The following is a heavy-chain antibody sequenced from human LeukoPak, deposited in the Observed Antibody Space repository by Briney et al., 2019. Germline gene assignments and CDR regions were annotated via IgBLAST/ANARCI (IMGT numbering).Heavy chain of an antibody. J-gene: IGHJ3*01. D-gene: IGHD3-10*01. V-gene: IGHV1-18*01. CDR2: ISADNGDR. CDR1: GYTFSNYG. Sequence: ASVKVSCKGSGYTFSNYGISWVRQAPGQCLEWMGWISADNGDRNYAQKLQGRLTLTSDISTTTTYMELRSLGADDTAVYYCARDRGSWPDTFDVWGQGTMVTVSS. CDR3: ARDRGSWPDTFDV.